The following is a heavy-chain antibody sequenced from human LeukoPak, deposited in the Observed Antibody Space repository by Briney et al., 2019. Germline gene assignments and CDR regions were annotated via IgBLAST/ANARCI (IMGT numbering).Heavy chain of an antibody. CDR3: ARGYYHSSGPGVY. CDR2: INAGNGNT. D-gene: IGHD3-22*01. J-gene: IGHJ4*02. V-gene: IGHV1-3*03. Sequence: GASVKVSCKASGYTFTSYPMHWVRQAPGQRLEWMGWINAGNGNTKYSQEFQGRVTITRDTSASTAYMELSSLRSEDMAVYYCARGYYHSSGPGVYWGQGTLVTVSS. CDR1: GYTFTSYP.